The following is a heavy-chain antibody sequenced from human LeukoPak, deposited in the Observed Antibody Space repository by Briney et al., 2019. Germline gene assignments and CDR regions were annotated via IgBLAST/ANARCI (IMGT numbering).Heavy chain of an antibody. Sequence: GGSLRLSCAASGFSVNNNYMSWVRQAPGKGLEWVSSMYSDGSTYYADSVKGRFSISRDSSKNTMHLQMNSLRDEDTAVYFCARDAAQGGGNSDKWGQGTLVTVS. D-gene: IGHD4-23*01. V-gene: IGHV3-53*01. J-gene: IGHJ4*02. CDR3: ARDAAQGGGNSDK. CDR1: GFSVNNNY. CDR2: MYSDGST.